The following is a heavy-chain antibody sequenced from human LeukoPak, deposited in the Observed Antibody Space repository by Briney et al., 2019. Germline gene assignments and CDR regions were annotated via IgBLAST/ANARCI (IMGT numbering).Heavy chain of an antibody. CDR2: IYYSGST. V-gene: IGHV4-59*01. J-gene: IGHJ6*03. Sequence: SETLSLTCTVSGGSISSYYWSWIRQPPGKGLEWIGYIYYSGSTNYNPSLKSRVTISVDTSKNQFSLKLSSVTAADTAVYYCARGGGGGGIFGVVSYYYYYYYMDVWGKGTTVTVSS. D-gene: IGHD3-3*01. CDR3: ARGGGGGGIFGVVSYYYYYYYMDV. CDR1: GGSISSYY.